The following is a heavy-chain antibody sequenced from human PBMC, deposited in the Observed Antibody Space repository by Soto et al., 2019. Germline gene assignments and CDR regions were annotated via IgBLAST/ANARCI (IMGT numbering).Heavy chain of an antibody. CDR3: ASRGADYYFYYGMDV. CDR2: IIPILGIA. D-gene: IGHD1-26*01. CDR1: GGTFSSYT. J-gene: IGHJ6*02. V-gene: IGHV1-69*02. Sequence: QVQLVQSGAEVKKPESSVKVSCKASGGTFSSYTISWVRQAPGQGHEWMGRIIPILGIANYAQKFQGRVTITADKSSSTAYMELSSLRSEDTAVYYCASRGADYYFYYGMDVWGQGTTVTVSS.